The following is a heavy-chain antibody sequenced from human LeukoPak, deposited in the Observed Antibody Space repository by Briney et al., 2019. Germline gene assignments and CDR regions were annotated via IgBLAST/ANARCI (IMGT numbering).Heavy chain of an antibody. J-gene: IGHJ4*02. Sequence: GGSLRLSCVASRFTFSSYAMSWVRQAPGKGLEWVSAISGDGGTIPYAASVRGRFTISRDNAKNTLFLQMSSLRAGDTALYYCAKELYGNPSGYWGQGTRVTVSS. CDR2: ISGDGGTI. D-gene: IGHD2-8*01. CDR3: AKELYGNPSGY. CDR1: RFTFSSYA. V-gene: IGHV3-23*01.